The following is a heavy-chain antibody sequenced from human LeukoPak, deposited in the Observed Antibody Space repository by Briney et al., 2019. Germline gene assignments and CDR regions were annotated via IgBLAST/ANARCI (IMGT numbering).Heavy chain of an antibody. CDR2: IYYSGST. V-gene: IGHV4-39*07. CDR3: ARDLYSSRTNDAFVI. CDR1: GGSIRSTSYY. Sequence: KPSETLSLTCTVSGGSIRSTSYYWGWIRQPPGKGLEWIGSIYYSGSTYYNTSLKSRVTISVDTSKNQFSLKLSSVTAADTAVYYCARDLYSSRTNDAFVIWGQGTTVTVSS. D-gene: IGHD6-13*01. J-gene: IGHJ3*02.